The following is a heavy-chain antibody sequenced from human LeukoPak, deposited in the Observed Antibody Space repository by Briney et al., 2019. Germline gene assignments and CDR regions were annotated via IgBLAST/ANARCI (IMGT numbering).Heavy chain of an antibody. D-gene: IGHD6-25*01. J-gene: IGHJ4*02. CDR3: ARGGLQSQRLDLLDS. V-gene: IGHV3-21*01. Sequence: GGSLRLSCAVSGFTFTSYNMAWVRQAPGKGREWLSSISSISNYIYYAESVKGRFTISRDNAKNLLYLQMDSLRAEDMAIYYCARGGLQSQRLDLLDSWGQGVLVTVSS. CDR1: GFTFTSYN. CDR2: ISSISNYI.